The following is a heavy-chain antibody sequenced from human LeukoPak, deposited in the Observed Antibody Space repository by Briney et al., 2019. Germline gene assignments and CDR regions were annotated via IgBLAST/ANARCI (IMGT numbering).Heavy chain of an antibody. CDR2: ISSNTSYR. Sequence: GGSLRLSRAASGFTFSSYNMNWARQAPGKGLEWVSSISSNTSYRYYADPVKGRFTISRDNAKNSLYLQMNSLRAEDTAVYYCARGGDAGRYWYFDLWGRGTLVTVSS. V-gene: IGHV3-21*01. J-gene: IGHJ2*01. CDR3: ARGGDAGRYWYFDL. D-gene: IGHD7-27*01. CDR1: GFTFSSYN.